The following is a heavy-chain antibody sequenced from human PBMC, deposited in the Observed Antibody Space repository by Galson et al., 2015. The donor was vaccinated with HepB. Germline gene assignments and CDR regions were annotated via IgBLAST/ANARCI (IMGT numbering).Heavy chain of an antibody. CDR1: GFTFSSYW. CDR3: ARVGGYSSGWLRT. Sequence: SLRLSCAASGFTFSSYWMHWVRQAPGKGLVWVSRINSDGSSTSYADSVKGRFTISRDNAKNTLYLQMNSLRAEDTAVYYCARVGGYSSGWLRTWGQGTLVTVSS. D-gene: IGHD6-19*01. V-gene: IGHV3-74*01. J-gene: IGHJ5*02. CDR2: INSDGSST.